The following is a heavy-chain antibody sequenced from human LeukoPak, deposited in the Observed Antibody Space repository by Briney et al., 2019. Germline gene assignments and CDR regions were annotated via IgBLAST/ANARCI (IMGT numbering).Heavy chain of an antibody. CDR3: ATAYCGGDCYVDY. Sequence: PGGSLRLSCAASGFTFSSAWMSWVRQAPGKGLVWVSRINSDGSSTSYADSVKGRFTISRDNAKNTLYLQMNSLRAEDTAVYYCATAYCGGDCYVDYWGQGTLVTVSS. J-gene: IGHJ4*02. CDR2: INSDGSST. D-gene: IGHD2-21*02. V-gene: IGHV3-74*01. CDR1: GFTFSSAW.